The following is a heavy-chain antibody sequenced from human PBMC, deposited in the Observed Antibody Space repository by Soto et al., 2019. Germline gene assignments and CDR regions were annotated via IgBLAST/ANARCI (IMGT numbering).Heavy chain of an antibody. Sequence: QVQLVQSGGGEVQPGRSLRLSCAASGFDFNTYGLHWVRQAPGKGLEWVAGISLDGGNQYYADSVKGRFTISRDKSNNSLYLQMNSLGAEDTATYYCAKDSSVTAAGSGGWFDPWGQGTLVIVSS. J-gene: IGHJ5*02. V-gene: IGHV3-30*18. D-gene: IGHD6-13*01. CDR2: ISLDGGNQ. CDR1: GFDFNTYG. CDR3: AKDSSVTAAGSGGWFDP.